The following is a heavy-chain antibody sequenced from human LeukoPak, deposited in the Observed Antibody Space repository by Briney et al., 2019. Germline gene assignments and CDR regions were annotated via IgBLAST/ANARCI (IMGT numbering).Heavy chain of an antibody. CDR1: GSTVSSNY. CDR3: ARMITMVRGATNWFDP. V-gene: IGHV3-66*01. Sequence: GGSLRLSCAASGSTVSSNYMSWVRQAPGKGLEWVSVIYSGGSTYYADSAMGRLTISRENSKNTLYLQMNSLRAEDTAVYYCARMITMVRGATNWFDPWGQGTLVTVSS. D-gene: IGHD3-10*01. CDR2: IYSGGST. J-gene: IGHJ5*02.